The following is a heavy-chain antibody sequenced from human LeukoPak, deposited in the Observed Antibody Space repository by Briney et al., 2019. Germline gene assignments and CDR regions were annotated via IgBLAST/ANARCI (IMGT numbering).Heavy chain of an antibody. J-gene: IGHJ3*02. CDR1: GGSISSRNYY. V-gene: IGHV4-39*01. CDR3: ARVPSGYNAFDI. Sequence: SETLSLTCSVSGGSISSRNYYWGWIRQPPGKKLEWIGSIYYSGGTYYNPSLKSRVTISVDTSKNQFSLKLNSVTAADTAVYYCARVPSGYNAFDIWGQGTMVTVSS. D-gene: IGHD3-22*01. CDR2: IYYSGGT.